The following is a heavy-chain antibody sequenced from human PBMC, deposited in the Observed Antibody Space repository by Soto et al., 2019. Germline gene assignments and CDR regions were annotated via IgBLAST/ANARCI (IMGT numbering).Heavy chain of an antibody. Sequence: KASETLSLTCSVSGGSINSYWWSWIRQPAGKGLEWIGRVYSSGTTDYNPSLNSRATMSVETSKNQFFLKLSSVTAADTAVYYCARDIGSYAYGEGYWGQGIQVTVSS. CDR2: VYSSGTT. CDR1: GGSINSYW. J-gene: IGHJ4*02. D-gene: IGHD3-10*01. V-gene: IGHV4-4*07. CDR3: ARDIGSYAYGEGY.